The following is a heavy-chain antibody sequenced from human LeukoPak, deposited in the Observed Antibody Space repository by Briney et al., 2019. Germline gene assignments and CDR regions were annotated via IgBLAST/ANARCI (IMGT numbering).Heavy chain of an antibody. CDR2: ISGDGGST. CDR1: GFTFDDYA. Sequence: GGSLRLSCAASGFTFDDYAMRWVRQAPGKGLEWVSLISGDGGSTYYADSVKGRFTVSRDNSKTSLYLQMNSLRTEDTALYYCAKDTRYSSTWYGVTYWGQGTLVTVSS. D-gene: IGHD6-13*01. V-gene: IGHV3-43*02. CDR3: AKDTRYSSTWYGVTY. J-gene: IGHJ4*02.